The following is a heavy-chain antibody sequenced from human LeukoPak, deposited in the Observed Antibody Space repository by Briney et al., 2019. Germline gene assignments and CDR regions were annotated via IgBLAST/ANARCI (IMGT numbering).Heavy chain of an antibody. CDR3: ARDRSVGATHFDS. D-gene: IGHD1-26*01. CDR1: GFTFSSYG. Sequence: GGSLRLSCSASGFTFSSYGMYWVRQAPGKGLEGVAFIRYNGSNKYYADSVKGRFTFSRDNAKNSLYLQMNSLRAEDTAVYYCARDRSVGATHFDSWGQGTLVTVSS. V-gene: IGHV3-30*02. CDR2: IRYNGSNK. J-gene: IGHJ4*02.